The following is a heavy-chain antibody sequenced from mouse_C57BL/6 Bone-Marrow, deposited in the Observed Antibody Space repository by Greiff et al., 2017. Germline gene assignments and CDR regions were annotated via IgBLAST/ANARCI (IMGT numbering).Heavy chain of an antibody. CDR2: INPNNGGT. CDR3: ARWEGGRFDY. CDR1: GYTFTDYY. Sequence: EVQLQQSGPALVKPGASVKISCKASGYTFTDYYMNWVKQSHGKSLEWIGDINPNNGGTSYNQKFKGKATLTVDKSSSTAYMELRSLTSEDSAVYYGARWEGGRFDYWGQGTTLTVSS. J-gene: IGHJ2*01. D-gene: IGHD4-1*01. V-gene: IGHV1-26*01.